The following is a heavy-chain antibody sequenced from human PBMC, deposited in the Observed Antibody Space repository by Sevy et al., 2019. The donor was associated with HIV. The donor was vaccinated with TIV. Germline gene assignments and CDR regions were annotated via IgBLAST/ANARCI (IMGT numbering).Heavy chain of an antibody. CDR1: GFTFNSHA. CDR3: AKSSLPYGDYHFDQ. V-gene: IGHV3-23*01. Sequence: GGSLRLSCAAAGFTFNSHAMTWVRLAPGKGLEWVAAISGSGESTYYAGAVKGRFTISRDNSKNTLYLQMNSLRAEDTAVYYCAKSSLPYGDYHFDQWGQGTLVTVSS. CDR2: ISGSGEST. D-gene: IGHD4-17*01. J-gene: IGHJ4*02.